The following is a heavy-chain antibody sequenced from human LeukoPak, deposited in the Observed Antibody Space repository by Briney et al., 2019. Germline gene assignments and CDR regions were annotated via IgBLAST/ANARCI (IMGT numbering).Heavy chain of an antibody. J-gene: IGHJ4*02. V-gene: IGHV3-23*01. CDR2: ISNSGGNT. CDR3: AKDVGATRGYYFDY. CDR1: KFTFSNYA. D-gene: IGHD1-26*01. Sequence: GGSLRLSCAASKFTFSNYAMSWVRQAPGKGLEWVSAISNSGGNTYYADSVKGRFTISRDNSKNALYLQMNSLRAEDTAVYYCAKDVGATRGYYFDYWGQGTLVTVSS.